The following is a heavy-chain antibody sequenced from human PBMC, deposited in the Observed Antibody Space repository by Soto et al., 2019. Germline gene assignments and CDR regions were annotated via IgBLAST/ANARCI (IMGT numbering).Heavy chain of an antibody. D-gene: IGHD6-6*01. J-gene: IGHJ6*02. CDR1: GFTFSNYA. Sequence: GGSLRLYCAASGFTFSNYAMNWVRQAPGKGLEWVSAISGSGGDTYHADSVKGRFTISRDNAKNSLYLQMNSLRAEDTAVYYCASLPGRSSSSDVCGQGTTVTVSS. CDR2: ISGSGGDT. V-gene: IGHV3-23*01. CDR3: ASLPGRSSSSDV.